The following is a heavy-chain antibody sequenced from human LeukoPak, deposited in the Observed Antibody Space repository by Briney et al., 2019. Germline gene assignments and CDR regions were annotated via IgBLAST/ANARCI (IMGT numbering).Heavy chain of an antibody. V-gene: IGHV3-74*01. CDR1: GFSVSSNY. CDR2: INSDGSST. CDR3: ARTYDFGIGPPGDAFDN. D-gene: IGHD3-3*01. Sequence: GGSLRLSCAASGFSVSSNYMNWVRQAPGKGLVWVSRINSDGSSTSYADSVKGRFTISRDNAKNTLYLQMNSLRAEDTAVYYCARTYDFGIGPPGDAFDNWGQGTLVTVFS. J-gene: IGHJ3*02.